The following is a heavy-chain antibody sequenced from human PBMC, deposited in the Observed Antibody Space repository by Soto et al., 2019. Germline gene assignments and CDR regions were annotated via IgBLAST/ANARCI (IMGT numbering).Heavy chain of an antibody. CDR3: AKSGYYGDAFDI. J-gene: IGHJ3*02. Sequence: SVKVSCKASGGTFSSYTVSWVRQAPGQGLEWMGRIIPILGIANYAQKFQGRVTITADKSTSTAYMELSSLRSEDTAVYYCAKSGYYGDAFDIWGQGTMVTVSS. CDR2: IIPILGIA. CDR1: GGTFSSYT. V-gene: IGHV1-69*02. D-gene: IGHD3-3*01.